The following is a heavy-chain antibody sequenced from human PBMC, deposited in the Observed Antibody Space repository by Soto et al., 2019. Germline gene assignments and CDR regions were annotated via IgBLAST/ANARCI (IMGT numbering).Heavy chain of an antibody. J-gene: IGHJ6*02. CDR1: GFTFSSYS. Sequence: GGSLRLSCAASGFTFSSYSMNWVRQAPGKGLEWVSSISSSSSYIYYADSVKGRFTISRDNAKNSLYLQMNSLRAEDTAVYYCARDLGYCSSTSYYTDYYYYGMDVWGQGTTVTVSS. D-gene: IGHD2-2*02. V-gene: IGHV3-21*01. CDR3: ARDLGYCSSTSYYTDYYYYGMDV. CDR2: ISSSSSYI.